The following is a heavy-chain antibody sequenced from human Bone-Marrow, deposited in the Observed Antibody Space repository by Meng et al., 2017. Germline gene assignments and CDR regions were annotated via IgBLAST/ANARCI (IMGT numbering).Heavy chain of an antibody. CDR2: IIPIFGTA. CDR3: ARSGIQLWLYY. CDR1: GGTFSSYA. Sequence: VQLVQSGGEVNKPGSSVKVSCNASGGTFSSYAISWVRQAPGQGLEWMGGIIPIFGTANYAQKFQGRVTMTRNTSISTAYMELSSLRSEDTAVYYCARSGIQLWLYYWGQGTLVTVAS. J-gene: IGHJ4*02. V-gene: IGHV1-69*06. D-gene: IGHD5-18*01.